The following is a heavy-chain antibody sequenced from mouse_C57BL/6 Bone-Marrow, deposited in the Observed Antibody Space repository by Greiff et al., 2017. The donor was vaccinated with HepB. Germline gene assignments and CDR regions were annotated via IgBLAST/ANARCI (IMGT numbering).Heavy chain of an antibody. CDR3: ARYGNYGYYYAMDY. J-gene: IGHJ4*01. CDR1: GYTFTSYW. Sequence: QVQLQQPGAELVKPGASVKLSCKASGYTFTSYWMQWVKQRPGQGLEWIGEIDPSDSYTNYNQKFKGKATLTVDTSSSTAYMQLSSLTSEDSAVYYCARYGNYGYYYAMDYWGQGTSVTVSS. V-gene: IGHV1-50*01. D-gene: IGHD2-1*01. CDR2: IDPSDSYT.